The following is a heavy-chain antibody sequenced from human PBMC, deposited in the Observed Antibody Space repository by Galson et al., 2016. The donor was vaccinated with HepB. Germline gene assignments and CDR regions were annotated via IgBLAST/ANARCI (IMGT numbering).Heavy chain of an antibody. J-gene: IGHJ5*02. D-gene: IGHD1-26*01. CDR3: AKEVGTVHPSNWFDP. CDR2: IWYDRTNE. V-gene: IGHV3-33*06. CDR1: GFTFSSYG. Sequence: SLRLSCAASGFTFSSYGIHWVRQAPGKGLEWVALIWYDRTNEYYADSVKGRFTISRDNSKDTLYLQMNSLRAEDTAVYYCAKEVGTVHPSNWFDPWGQGTLVTVSS.